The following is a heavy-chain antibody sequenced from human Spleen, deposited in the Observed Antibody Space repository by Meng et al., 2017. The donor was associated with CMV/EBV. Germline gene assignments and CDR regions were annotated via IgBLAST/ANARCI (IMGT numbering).Heavy chain of an antibody. D-gene: IGHD5-24*01. CDR1: GGSISSSSYY. V-gene: IGHV4-39*07. Sequence: SETLSLTCTVSGGSISSSSYYWGWIRQPPGKGLECIGSIYYSGSTYYNPSLKSRVTISVDTSKNQFSLKLSSVTAADTAVYYCARERGGDGYNYNYYAYYNLDVWGQGTTVTVSS. CDR2: IYYSGST. CDR3: ARERGGDGYNYNYYAYYNLDV. J-gene: IGHJ6*03.